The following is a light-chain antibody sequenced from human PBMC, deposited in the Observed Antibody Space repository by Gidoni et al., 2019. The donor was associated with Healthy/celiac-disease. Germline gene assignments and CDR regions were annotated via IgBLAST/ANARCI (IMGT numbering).Light chain of an antibody. V-gene: IGLV1-51*01. Sequence: QSVLTQPPSVSAAPGQKVTISCSGSSSNIGNNYVSWSQQLPGTAPKLLIYDNNKRPSGIPDRFSGSKSGTSATLGITGLQTGDEADYYCGTWDSSLSAFVFGGGTKLTVL. CDR1: SSNIGNNY. CDR2: DNN. J-gene: IGLJ3*02. CDR3: GTWDSSLSAFV.